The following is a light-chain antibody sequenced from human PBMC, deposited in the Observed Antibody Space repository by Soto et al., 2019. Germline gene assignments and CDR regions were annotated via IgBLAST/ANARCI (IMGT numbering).Light chain of an antibody. J-gene: IGLJ1*01. CDR2: EVS. Sequence: QSVLTQPASVSESPGQSITISCTGTSSDVGGYNYVSWYQQHPGKAPKLMIYEVSNRPSGVSNRFSGSKSGNTASLTISGLQXEDEADYYCSSYTSSSTSPYVFGTGTKVTV. CDR1: SSDVGGYNY. V-gene: IGLV2-14*01. CDR3: SSYTSSSTSPYV.